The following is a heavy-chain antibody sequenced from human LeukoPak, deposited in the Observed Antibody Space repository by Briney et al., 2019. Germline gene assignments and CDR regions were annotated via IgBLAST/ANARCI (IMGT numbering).Heavy chain of an antibody. J-gene: IGHJ3*02. CDR1: GGSISSYY. V-gene: IGHV4-4*07. Sequence: SETLSPTCTVSGGSISSYYWSWIRQPAGKGLEWIGRIYTSGSTNYNPSLKSRVTMSVDTSKNQFSLKLSSVTAADTAVYYCARPHCSGGSCYGDAFDIWGQGAMVTVSS. D-gene: IGHD2-15*01. CDR2: IYTSGST. CDR3: ARPHCSGGSCYGDAFDI.